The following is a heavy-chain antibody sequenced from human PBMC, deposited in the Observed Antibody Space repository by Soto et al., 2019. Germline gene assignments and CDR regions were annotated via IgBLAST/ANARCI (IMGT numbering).Heavy chain of an antibody. D-gene: IGHD5-18*01. J-gene: IGHJ4*02. CDR1: GGSISGFY. CDR2: IYYNEIT. Sequence: SETLSLSCTVSGGSISGFYWSWIRQPPGKGLEWIGYIYYNEITKDNPSLRSRVTMSVDTSKNQFSLKLTSVTAADTAVYYCGIGRRYRSGQSFLYCGPGTLVTVSS. CDR3: GIGRRYRSGQSFLY. V-gene: IGHV4-59*01.